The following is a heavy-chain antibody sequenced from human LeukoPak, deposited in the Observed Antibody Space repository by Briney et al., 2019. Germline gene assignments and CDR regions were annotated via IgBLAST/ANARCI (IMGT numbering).Heavy chain of an antibody. CDR2: IIPIFGTA. V-gene: IGHV1-69*05. CDR1: GGTFSSYA. CDR3: ARDSAAFLATGDYAY. J-gene: IGHJ4*02. Sequence: SVEVSCKASGGTFSSYAISWVRQAPGQGLEWMGRIIPIFGTANYAQKFQGRVTITTDESTSTAYMELSSLGSEDTAVYYCARDSAAFLATGDYAYWAQGTLVTVSS. D-gene: IGHD4-17*01.